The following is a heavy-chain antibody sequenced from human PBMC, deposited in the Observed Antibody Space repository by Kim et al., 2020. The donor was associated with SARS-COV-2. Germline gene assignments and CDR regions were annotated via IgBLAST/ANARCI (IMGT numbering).Heavy chain of an antibody. CDR2: T. D-gene: IGHD4-17*01. Sequence: TDCPGSGKGRFTISRDTSKNTLYLQMNSLRAEDTAVYYCAKDSTVTTLDYWGQGTLVTVSS. V-gene: IGHV3-23*01. J-gene: IGHJ4*02. CDR3: AKDSTVTTLDY.